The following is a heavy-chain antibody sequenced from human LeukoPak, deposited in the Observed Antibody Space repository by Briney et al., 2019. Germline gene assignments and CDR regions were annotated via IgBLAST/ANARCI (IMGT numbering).Heavy chain of an antibody. J-gene: IGHJ4*02. V-gene: IGHV4-59*01. CDR3: ARAEVLPDYYAISGGFDY. CDR2: IYYSGST. D-gene: IGHD3-10*01. Sequence: SETLSLTCTVSGGSISTYYWSWIRQPPGKGLEWIGYIYYSGSTNYNPSLKGRVTISVDTSKNQFSLKLSSVTAADTAVYYCARAEVLPDYYAISGGFDYRGQGTLVTVSS. CDR1: GGSISTYY.